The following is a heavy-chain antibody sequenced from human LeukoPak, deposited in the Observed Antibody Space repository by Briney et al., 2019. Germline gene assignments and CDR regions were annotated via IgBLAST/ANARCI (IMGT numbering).Heavy chain of an antibody. CDR1: GYTFTSYA. Sequence: ASVKVSCKASGYTFTSYAMNWVRQAPGQGLEWMGWINTNTENPTYAQDSTGRFVFSLGTSVSTSYLQISSLKAEDTAVYYCARHSPDTAMVPGTFDIWGQGTMVTVSS. CDR3: ARHSPDTAMVPGTFDI. D-gene: IGHD5-18*01. CDR2: INTNTENP. J-gene: IGHJ3*02. V-gene: IGHV7-4-1*02.